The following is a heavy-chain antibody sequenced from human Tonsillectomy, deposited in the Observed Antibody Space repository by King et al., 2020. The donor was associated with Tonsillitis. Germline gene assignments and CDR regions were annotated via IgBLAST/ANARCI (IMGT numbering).Heavy chain of an antibody. CDR3: ATEGGRSGSGY. CDR2: IKEDGSDK. V-gene: IGHV3-7*01. J-gene: IGHJ4*02. CDR1: GFPFSRYW. D-gene: IGHD3-10*01. Sequence: VQLVESGGGLVQPGGSLRLSCAVSGFPFSRYWMSWVRQAPGKGLEWVANIKEDGSDKHYVDSVKGRFTISRANAKNSLFLQMNSLRAEDTAVYYCATEGGRSGSGYWGQGTLVTVSS.